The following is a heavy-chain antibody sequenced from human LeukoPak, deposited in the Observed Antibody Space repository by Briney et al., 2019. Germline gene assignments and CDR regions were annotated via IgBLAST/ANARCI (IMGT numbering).Heavy chain of an antibody. CDR3: ARDHWRAVYYGSGSYYKPFDY. CDR2: ISAYNGNT. CDR1: GYTFTSYG. Sequence: GASVKVSCKASGYTFTSYGISWVRQAPGQGLEWMGWISAYNGNTNYAQKLQGRVTMTTDTSTSTAYMELRSLRSDDTAVYYCARDHWRAVYYGSGSYYKPFDYWGQGTLVTVSS. D-gene: IGHD3-10*01. J-gene: IGHJ4*02. V-gene: IGHV1-18*01.